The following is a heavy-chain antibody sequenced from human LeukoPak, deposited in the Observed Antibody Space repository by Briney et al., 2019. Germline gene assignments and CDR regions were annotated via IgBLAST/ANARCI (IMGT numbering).Heavy chain of an antibody. D-gene: IGHD2-2*01. Sequence: PGGSLRLSCAASGFTFSSYSMNWVRQAPGKGLEWVSYISSSSSTIYYADSVKGRFTISRDNAKNSLYLQMNSLRAEDTAVYYCARESTSAKGYYYYYMDVWGKGTTVTVSS. CDR3: ARESTSAKGYYYYYMDV. J-gene: IGHJ6*03. CDR2: ISSSSSTI. V-gene: IGHV3-48*01. CDR1: GFTFSSYS.